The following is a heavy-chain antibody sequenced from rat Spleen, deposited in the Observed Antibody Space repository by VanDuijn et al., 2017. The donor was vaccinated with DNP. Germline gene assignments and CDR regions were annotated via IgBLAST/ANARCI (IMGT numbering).Heavy chain of an antibody. Sequence: QVQLKESGPGLVQPSQTLSLTCTVSGFSLTSYHVSWVRQPPGKGLEWLGIIWTGGTTAYNSLLKSRLSITRDTSKSQVFLKMNSLQTEDTATYYCARVPSTYYVMDAWGQGASVTVSS. J-gene: IGHJ4*01. V-gene: IGHV2-43*01. CDR1: GFSLTSYH. CDR2: IWTGGTT. CDR3: ARVPSTYYVMDA. D-gene: IGHD3-8*01.